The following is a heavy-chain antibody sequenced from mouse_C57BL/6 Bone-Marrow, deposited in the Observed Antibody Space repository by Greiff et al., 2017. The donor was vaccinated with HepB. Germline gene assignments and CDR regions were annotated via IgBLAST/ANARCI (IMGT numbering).Heavy chain of an antibody. CDR2: IYPGNGDT. CDR1: GYTFTSYN. CDR3: ARPRYRGEYYYAMDY. D-gene: IGHD2-12*01. J-gene: IGHJ4*01. Sequence: QVQLQQSGAELVRPGASVKMSCKASGYTFTSYNMHWVKQTPRQGLEWIGAIYPGNGDTSYNQKFKGKATLTVDKSSSTASIQLSSLTSEDSAVYFCARPRYRGEYYYAMDYWGQGTSVTVSS. V-gene: IGHV1-12*01.